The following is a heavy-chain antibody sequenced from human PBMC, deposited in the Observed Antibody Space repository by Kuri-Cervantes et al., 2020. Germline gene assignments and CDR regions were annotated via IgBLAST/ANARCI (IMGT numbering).Heavy chain of an antibody. D-gene: IGHD4-17*01. CDR1: GHTFTSYD. CDR2: MNPNSGDT. Sequence: ASVKVSCKTSGHTFTSYDINWVRQATGQGLEWMGWMNPNSGDTGYVQKFQGRVTMTRDTSINTAYMELSSLRSEDTAVYDCAAFDDYGHHGGHGFDSWGQGTMVTVSS. V-gene: IGHV1-8*02. CDR3: AAFDDYGHHGGHGFDS. J-gene: IGHJ3*02.